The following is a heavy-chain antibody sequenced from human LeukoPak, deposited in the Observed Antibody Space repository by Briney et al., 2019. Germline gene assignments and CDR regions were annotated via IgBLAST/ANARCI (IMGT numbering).Heavy chain of an antibody. D-gene: IGHD3-3*01. J-gene: IGHJ4*02. Sequence: GGSLRLSCAASGYTFSSYTMHWVRQAPGKGLEWVAAISYDGGGNYYADSVKGRFTVSRDNSKNTLCLQMNSLRAEDTAVYSCARDGPSYRSGYYFDNWGQGTLVTVSS. CDR3: ARDGPSYRSGYYFDN. CDR2: ISYDGGGN. CDR1: GYTFSSYT. V-gene: IGHV3-30-3*01.